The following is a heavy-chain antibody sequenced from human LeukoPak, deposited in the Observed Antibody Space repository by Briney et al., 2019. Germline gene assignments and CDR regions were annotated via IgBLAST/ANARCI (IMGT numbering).Heavy chain of an antibody. CDR2: IYYSGST. V-gene: IGHV4-59*01. J-gene: IGHJ4*02. CDR1: GGYISTYY. D-gene: IGHD2/OR15-2a*01. Sequence: SETLSLICSVSGGYISTYYWIWFRQPPGKGLEWIGYIYYSGSTNYNPSLKSRVTISVDTSKNQASLKLSSVTAADTAIYYCARDPKYSYYFDYWGQGSLVTVSS. CDR3: ARDPKYSYYFDY.